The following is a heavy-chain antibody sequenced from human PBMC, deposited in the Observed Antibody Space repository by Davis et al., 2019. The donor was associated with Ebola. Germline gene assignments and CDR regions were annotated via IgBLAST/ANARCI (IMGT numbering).Heavy chain of an antibody. CDR1: GYRFTSYY. CDR3: AREGRRYYDSSGYVFDI. J-gene: IGHJ3*02. V-gene: IGHV1-46*01. CDR2: INPITGGT. D-gene: IGHD3-22*01. Sequence: ASVKVSCKASGYRFTSYYMHWVRQAPGQGLEWMGIINPITGGTSYAQNLQVRVNMTRDTSTSTVYMELSSLRSEDTAVYYCAREGRRYYDSSGYVFDIWGQGTMVKVSS.